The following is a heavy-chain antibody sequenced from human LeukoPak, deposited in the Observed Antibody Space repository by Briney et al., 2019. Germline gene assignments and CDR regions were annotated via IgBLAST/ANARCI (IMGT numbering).Heavy chain of an antibody. D-gene: IGHD3-10*01. CDR1: GGSINSYY. Sequence: SETLSPSCTVSGGSINSYYWTWIRQPPGKGLEWIGYIYYTGSTNYNPSLKSRVTISLDTSKNQFSLKLSSVTAADTAMYYCARLISGVGYFDYWGQGILVTVSS. CDR2: IYYTGST. J-gene: IGHJ4*02. V-gene: IGHV4-59*08. CDR3: ARLISGVGYFDY.